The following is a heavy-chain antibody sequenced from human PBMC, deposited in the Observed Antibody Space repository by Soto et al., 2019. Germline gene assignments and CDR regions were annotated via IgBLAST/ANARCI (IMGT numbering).Heavy chain of an antibody. CDR1: GGSISSGGYS. V-gene: IGHV4-30-2*01. CDR3: ARVPSP. Sequence: SETLSLTCAVSGGSISSGGYSWGWIRQPPGKGLEWIGYIYHSVSTYYNPSLKSRVTISVDRSKNQFSLKLSSVTAADTAVYYCARVPSPWGQGTLLTVSS. J-gene: IGHJ5*02. CDR2: IYHSVST.